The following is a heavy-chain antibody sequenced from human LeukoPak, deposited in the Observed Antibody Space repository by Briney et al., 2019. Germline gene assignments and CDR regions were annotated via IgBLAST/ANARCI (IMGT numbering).Heavy chain of an antibody. D-gene: IGHD2-2*01. CDR1: GYTFTSYY. CDR3: ARGEYCSSTSCYPLNWFDP. CDR2: INPSGGST. J-gene: IGHJ5*02. Sequence: ASVKVSCKASGYTFTSYYMHWVRQAPGQGLEWMGIINPSGGSTSYAQKFQGRVTMTRDMSTSTVYMELSSLRSEDTAVYYCARGEYCSSTSCYPLNWFDPWGQGTLVTVSS. V-gene: IGHV1-46*01.